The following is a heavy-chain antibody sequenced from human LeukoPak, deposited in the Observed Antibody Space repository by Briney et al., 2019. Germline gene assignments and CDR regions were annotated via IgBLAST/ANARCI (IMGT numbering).Heavy chain of an antibody. V-gene: IGHV3-23*01. J-gene: IGHJ4*02. CDR3: ARDYGRYYGSGPFDY. CDR1: GFTFSSYA. Sequence: GGSLRLSCAASGFTFSSYAMSWVRQAPGKGLEWVSAISGSDDSTYYADSVKGRFTISRDNSKNTLYLQMHSLRVEDTAVYYCARDYGRYYGSGPFDYWGQGSLVSVSS. CDR2: ISGSDDST. D-gene: IGHD3-10*01.